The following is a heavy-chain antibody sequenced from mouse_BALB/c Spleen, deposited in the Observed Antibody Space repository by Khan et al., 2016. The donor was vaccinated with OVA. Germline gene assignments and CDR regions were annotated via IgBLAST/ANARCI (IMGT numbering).Heavy chain of an antibody. V-gene: IGHV2-6*02. CDR1: GFSLTPYG. CDR3: ARWFDGYSSLYAMDY. J-gene: IGHJ4*01. CDR2: IWSDGST. D-gene: IGHD2-3*01. Sequence: QVQLKQSGPGLVAPSQSLSITCTVSGFSLTPYGVHWVRQPPGKGLEWLVVIWSDGSTNYNSVLKSRLSISKDNSKSQVFLKMNSLQTDDTAMYXCARWFDGYSSLYAMDYWGQGTSVTVSS.